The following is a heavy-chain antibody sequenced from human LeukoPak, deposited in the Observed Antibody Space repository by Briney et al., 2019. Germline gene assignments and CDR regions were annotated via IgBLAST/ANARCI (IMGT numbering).Heavy chain of an antibody. J-gene: IGHJ4*02. Sequence: GGSLRLSCAASGFTFSDAWMSWVRQAPGKGLEWVGRIKSKTDGGTTDHAAPVKGRFTISRDDSKNTLYLQMNSLKTEDTAVYYCTTRGGSFSIFDYWGQGTLVTVSS. CDR2: IKSKTDGGTT. V-gene: IGHV3-15*01. CDR1: GFTFSDAW. D-gene: IGHD1-26*01. CDR3: TTRGGSFSIFDY.